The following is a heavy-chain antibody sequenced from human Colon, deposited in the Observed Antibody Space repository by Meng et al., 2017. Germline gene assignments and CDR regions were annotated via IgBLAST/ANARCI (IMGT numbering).Heavy chain of an antibody. D-gene: IGHD2-15*01. CDR3: ANPGRPYCSGGSCYSDWFDP. J-gene: IGHJ5*02. V-gene: IGHV3-23*01. Sequence: EVQLLESGGGLVQPGGSLRLSCAASGFTCNNFAMNWVRQGPGQGLVWVSAVDGSGDRTYYADSVKGRFTISRDNSKNTVYLEMKRLGADDTAIYYCANPGRPYCSGGSCYSDWFDPWGQGTLVTVSS. CDR1: GFTCNNFA. CDR2: VDGSGDRT.